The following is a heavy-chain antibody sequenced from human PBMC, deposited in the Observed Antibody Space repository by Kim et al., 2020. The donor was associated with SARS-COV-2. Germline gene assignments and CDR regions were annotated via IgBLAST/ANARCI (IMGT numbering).Heavy chain of an antibody. D-gene: IGHD4-17*01. V-gene: IGHV3-11*01. Sequence: AASVTGRFTISRDNAKNSLYLQMNSLRAEDTAVYYCARAGYGGNSGSFDYWGQGTLVTVSS. CDR3: ARAGYGGNSGSFDY. J-gene: IGHJ4*02.